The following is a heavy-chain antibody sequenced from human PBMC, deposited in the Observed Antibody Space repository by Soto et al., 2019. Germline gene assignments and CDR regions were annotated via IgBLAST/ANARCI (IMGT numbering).Heavy chain of an antibody. CDR3: ARSSRFLEWLFAMDV. Sequence: PSETLSLTCTVSGGSISAYYWSWIRQPPGKGLEWIGEIYHSGSTNYNPSLKSRVTISVDKSKNQFSLKLSSVTAADTAVYYCARSSRFLEWLFAMDVWGQGTTVTVSS. J-gene: IGHJ6*02. CDR1: GGSISAYY. CDR2: IYHSGST. V-gene: IGHV4-59*08. D-gene: IGHD3-3*01.